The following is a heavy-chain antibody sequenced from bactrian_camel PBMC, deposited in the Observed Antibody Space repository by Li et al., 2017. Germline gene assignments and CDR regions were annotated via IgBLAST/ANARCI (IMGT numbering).Heavy chain of an antibody. D-gene: IGHD6*01. V-gene: IGHV3S10*01. CDR1: GFDFSSTY. CDR3: ATRIGDNYWYGYDY. CDR2: IGWDGRT. Sequence: DVQLVESGGGLVQPGGSLRLSCVASGFDFSSTYMSWIRKAPGKGLEWFSGIGWDGRTYYSDSVQGRFTISRDNAKNTVYLQMNSLKSEDTALYYCATRIGDNYWYGYDYWGQGTQVTVS. J-gene: IGHJ4*01.